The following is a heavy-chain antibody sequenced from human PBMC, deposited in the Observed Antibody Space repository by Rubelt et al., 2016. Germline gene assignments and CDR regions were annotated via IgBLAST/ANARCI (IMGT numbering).Heavy chain of an antibody. D-gene: IGHD2-2*01. CDR2: IYHSGST. J-gene: IGHJ6*02. V-gene: IGHV4-4*02. CDR3: ARDRAVVVPAAMGPDYYYGMDV. CDR1: GGSISSSNW. Sequence: QLQLQESGPGLVKPSGTLSLTCAVSGGSISSSNWWSWVRQPPGKGLEWIGEIYHSGSTNYNPSLKSRVTISVDTSKNQFSLKLSSVTAADTAVYYCARDRAVVVPAAMGPDYYYGMDVWGQGTTVTVSS.